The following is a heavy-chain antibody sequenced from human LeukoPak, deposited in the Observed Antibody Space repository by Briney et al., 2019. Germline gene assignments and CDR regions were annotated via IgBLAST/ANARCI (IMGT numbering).Heavy chain of an antibody. V-gene: IGHV4-34*01. J-gene: IGHJ4*02. D-gene: IGHD2-2*01. Sequence: PSETLSLTCAVYGGSFSGYYWSWIRQPPGKGLEWIGEINHSGSTNYNPPLKSRVTISVDTSKNQFSLKLSSVTAADTAVYYCASSSTRSLFHYWGQGTLVTVSS. CDR2: INHSGST. CDR1: GGSFSGYY. CDR3: ASSSTRSLFHY.